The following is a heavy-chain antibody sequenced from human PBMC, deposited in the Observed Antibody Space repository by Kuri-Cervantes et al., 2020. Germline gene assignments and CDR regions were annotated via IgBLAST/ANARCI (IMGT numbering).Heavy chain of an antibody. V-gene: IGHV1-18*01. CDR3: ARVGGYYDFPHYGMDV. D-gene: IGHD3-3*01. Sequence: ASVKVSCKASGYTFTSYGISWVRQAPGQGLEWMGWISAYNSNTNYAQKLQGRVTMTTDTSTSTAYMELRSLRSDDTAVYYCARVGGYYDFPHYGMDVWGQGTTVTVSS. CDR1: GYTFTSYG. J-gene: IGHJ6*02. CDR2: ISAYNSNT.